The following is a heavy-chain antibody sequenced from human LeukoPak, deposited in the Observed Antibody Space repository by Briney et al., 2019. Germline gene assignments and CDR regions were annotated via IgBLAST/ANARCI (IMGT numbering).Heavy chain of an antibody. CDR2: ISGSGGST. V-gene: IGHV3-23*01. J-gene: IGHJ6*02. D-gene: IGHD2-2*01. Sequence: GGSLRLSCAASGFTFSSYAMSWVRQAPGKGLEWVSAISGSGGSTYYADSVKGRYTISRDNSKNTLYLQMNSLRAEDTAVYYCAKPIPGYCSSTSCSYYYYYGMDVWGQGTTVTVSS. CDR3: AKPIPGYCSSTSCSYYYYYGMDV. CDR1: GFTFSSYA.